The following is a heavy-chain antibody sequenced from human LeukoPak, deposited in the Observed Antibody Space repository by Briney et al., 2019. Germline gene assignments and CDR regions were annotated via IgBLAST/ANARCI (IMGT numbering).Heavy chain of an antibody. J-gene: IGHJ1*01. V-gene: IGHV3-7*01. D-gene: IGHD5-24*01. CDR3: TINEH. Sequence: GGSLRLSCAASGITFRGYWMSWVRQAPGKGLEWVANTNEHGSEKYYVDSVKGRFAISRDNARDPLYLQMNSLRAEDTAIYYWTINEHWGQGTLVSVSS. CDR1: GITFRGYW. CDR2: TNEHGSEK.